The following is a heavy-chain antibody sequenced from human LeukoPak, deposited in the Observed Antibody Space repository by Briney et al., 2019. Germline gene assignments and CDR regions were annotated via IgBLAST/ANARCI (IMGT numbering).Heavy chain of an antibody. Sequence: QPGGSLRLSCAASGFTLSSYGMSCVRQAPGKGLEWVSGINTSGGTTYYADSVKGRFTISRDNSKNTLYLQMNSLRADDTAAYYCAKDPPTVMANAFHIWGQGTMVTVSS. J-gene: IGHJ3*02. CDR1: GFTLSSYG. D-gene: IGHD5-18*01. V-gene: IGHV3-23*01. CDR2: INTSGGTT. CDR3: AKDPPTVMANAFHI.